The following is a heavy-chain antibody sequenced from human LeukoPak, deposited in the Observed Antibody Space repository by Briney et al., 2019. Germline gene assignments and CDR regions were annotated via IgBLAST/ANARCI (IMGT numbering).Heavy chain of an antibody. CDR3: ARLSAYYYGSYFYYYMDV. Sequence: GGSLRLSCEASGFSFSRYWMTWVRQPPGKGPEWVANIRQDESERYSADSVKGRFTISRDNAKKTVYLHMSSLRAEDTALYYCARLSAYYYGSYFYYYMDVWGKGTTVTVSS. V-gene: IGHV3-7*01. CDR1: GFSFSRYW. D-gene: IGHD3-10*01. J-gene: IGHJ6*03. CDR2: IRQDESER.